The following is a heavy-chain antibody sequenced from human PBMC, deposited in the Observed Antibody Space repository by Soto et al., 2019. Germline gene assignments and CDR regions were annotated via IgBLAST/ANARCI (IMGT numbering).Heavy chain of an antibody. CDR3: ARDLSDLSVRWYYYYGMDV. J-gene: IGHJ6*02. V-gene: IGHV1-3*01. CDR1: GYTFTSYA. D-gene: IGHD3-10*01. CDR2: INAGNGDT. Sequence: QVQLVQSGAEVKKPGASVKVSCKASGYTFTSYAMHWVRQAPGQRLEWMGWINAGNGDTKYSQKFQGRVTITRDTSASTAYMELSSLRSEDTAVYYCARDLSDLSVRWYYYYGMDVWGQGTTVTVSS.